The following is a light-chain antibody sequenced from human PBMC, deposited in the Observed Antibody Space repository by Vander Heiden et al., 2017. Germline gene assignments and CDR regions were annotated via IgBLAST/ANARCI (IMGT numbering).Light chain of an antibody. CDR3: QQYNSWPPIT. CDR2: DAS. J-gene: IGKJ5*01. CDR1: QSVSSN. V-gene: IGKV3-15*01. Sequence: EIGIRQSPSTRSVSPGERATLSCSAGQSVSSNFSCYHQQHAQAPRLLIFDASTSATGIPPSFSGSGSGTEFTLSISSLQSEDFAVFYCQQYNSWPPITFGQGTRLEIK.